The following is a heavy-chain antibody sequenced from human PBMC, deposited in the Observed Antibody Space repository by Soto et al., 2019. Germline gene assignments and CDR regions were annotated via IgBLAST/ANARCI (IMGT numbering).Heavy chain of an antibody. V-gene: IGHV3-7*01. D-gene: IGHD3-10*01. Sequence: EGSLRLSCASSGFTFSIYWMSWVRQAPGKGLEWVANIKQDGSETFYVDSVKGRFTVSRDNANNSLYLQMNSLRAEDTAVYYCARDPFDYGSGSYAAFDIWGQGTMVTVSS. CDR2: IKQDGSET. J-gene: IGHJ3*02. CDR1: GFTFSIYW. CDR3: ARDPFDYGSGSYAAFDI.